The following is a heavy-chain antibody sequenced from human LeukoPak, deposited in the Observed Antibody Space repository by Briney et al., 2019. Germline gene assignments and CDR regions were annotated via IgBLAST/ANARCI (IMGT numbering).Heavy chain of an antibody. J-gene: IGHJ6*03. CDR3: ARVRGSNYYYYMDA. CDR1: GGSISSYY. V-gene: IGHV4-59*01. CDR2: IYYSGST. Sequence: SETLSLTCTVSGGSISSYYWSWIRQPPGKGLEWIGYIYYSGSTNYNPSLKSRVTISVGTSKNQFSLKLSSVTAADTAVYYCARVRGSNYYYYMDAWGKGTTVTVSS. D-gene: IGHD3-10*01.